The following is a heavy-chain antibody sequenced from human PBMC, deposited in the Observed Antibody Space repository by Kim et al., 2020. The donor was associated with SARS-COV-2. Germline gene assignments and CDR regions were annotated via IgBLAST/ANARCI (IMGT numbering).Heavy chain of an antibody. J-gene: IGHJ4*02. Sequence: GGSLRLSCAASGFTVSSNYMSWVRQAPGKGLEWVSVIYSGGSTYYADSVKGRFTISRDNSKNTLYLQMNSLRAEDTAVYYCARILILRGTSFDYWGQGTLVTVSS. D-gene: IGHD2-15*01. CDR3: ARILILRGTSFDY. V-gene: IGHV3-66*01. CDR2: IYSGGST. CDR1: GFTVSSNY.